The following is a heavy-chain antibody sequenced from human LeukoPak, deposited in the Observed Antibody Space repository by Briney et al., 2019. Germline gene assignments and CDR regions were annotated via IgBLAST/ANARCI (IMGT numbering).Heavy chain of an antibody. CDR1: GFAFSHYW. D-gene: IGHD3-22*01. CDR3: ARSLDYYDSSGLDAFDI. Sequence: GGSLRLSCAASGFAFSHYWMSWVRQAPGKGLEWVSYISSSSSTIYYADSVKGRFTISRDNAKNSLYLQMNSLRAEDTAVYYCARSLDYYDSSGLDAFDIWGQGTMVTVSS. CDR2: ISSSSSTI. V-gene: IGHV3-48*01. J-gene: IGHJ3*02.